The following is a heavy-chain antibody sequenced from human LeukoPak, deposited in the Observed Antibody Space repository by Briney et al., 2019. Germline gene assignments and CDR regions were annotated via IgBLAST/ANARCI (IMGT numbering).Heavy chain of an antibody. Sequence: GLLRLSCAASGFTFSSWAMSWVRQAPGKGLEWVSAVSPSGDTTYYADSVKGRFTISRDNSKNTLYLQMNSLRAEDTAVYYCAKEGCTRCTPFVDYWGQGILVTVSS. J-gene: IGHJ4*02. CDR3: AKEGCTRCTPFVDY. V-gene: IGHV3-23*01. CDR2: VSPSGDTT. CDR1: GFTFSSWA. D-gene: IGHD2-2*01.